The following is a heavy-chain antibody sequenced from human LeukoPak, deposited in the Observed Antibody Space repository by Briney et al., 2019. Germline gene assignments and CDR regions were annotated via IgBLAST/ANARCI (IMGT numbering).Heavy chain of an antibody. J-gene: IGHJ4*02. CDR2: RSHDGGIE. CDR1: GFPFSRYA. CDR3: AKDTWFGELQEEFDY. Sequence: GGSLRLSCAASGFPFSRYAVHWARQAPGKGLEWVALRSHDGGIEDYADSVKGRFTISRDNSKNTLYLQMNSLRAEDTAVYYCAKDTWFGELQEEFDYWGQGTLVTVSS. V-gene: IGHV3-30-3*01. D-gene: IGHD3-10*01.